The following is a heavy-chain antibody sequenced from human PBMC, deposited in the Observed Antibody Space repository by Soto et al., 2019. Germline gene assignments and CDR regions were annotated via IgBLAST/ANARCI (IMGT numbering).Heavy chain of an antibody. CDR2: INAGNGNT. CDR3: ASVYGDYVGGDYYMDV. CDR1: GYTFTSYA. Sequence: QVQLVQSGAEVKKPGASVKVSCKASGYTFTSYAMHWVRQAPGQRLEWMGWINAGNGNTKYSQKFQGRVTITRDTSASTAYMELSSVRSEDTAVYYCASVYGDYVGGDYYMDVWGKGTTVTVSS. V-gene: IGHV1-3*01. J-gene: IGHJ6*03. D-gene: IGHD4-17*01.